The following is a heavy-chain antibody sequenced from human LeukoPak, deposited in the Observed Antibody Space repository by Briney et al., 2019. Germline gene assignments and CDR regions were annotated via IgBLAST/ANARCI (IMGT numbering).Heavy chain of an antibody. V-gene: IGHV1-69*04. CDR3: AKAREDRYSSSPLGY. J-gene: IGHJ4*02. CDR1: GGTFSSYA. D-gene: IGHD6-6*01. CDR2: IIPILGIA. Sequence: ASVKVSCKASGGTFSSYAISWVRQAPGQGLEWMGRIIPILGIANYAQKFQGRVTITADKSTSTAYMELNSLRAEDTAVYYCAKAREDRYSSSPLGYWGQGTLVTVSS.